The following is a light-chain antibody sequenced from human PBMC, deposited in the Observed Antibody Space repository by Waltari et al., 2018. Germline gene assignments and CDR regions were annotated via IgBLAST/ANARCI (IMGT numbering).Light chain of an antibody. J-gene: IGKJ2*01. CDR3: LQYYSTPRT. V-gene: IGKV4-1*01. CDR2: WAS. CDR1: QSVLYSSNNKDY. Sequence: DIVMTQSPDSLPVSLAERATINCKSSQSVLYSSNNKDYLAWYQQKPGQPPKLLIYWASTRESGVPDRFSGSGSGTDFTLTISSLQAEDVAVYYCLQYYSTPRTFGQGTRLEIK.